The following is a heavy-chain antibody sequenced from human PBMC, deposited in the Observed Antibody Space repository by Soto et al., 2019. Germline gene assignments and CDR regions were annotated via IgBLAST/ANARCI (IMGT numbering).Heavy chain of an antibody. CDR2: IYYSGST. J-gene: IGHJ6*02. CDR1: GGSISSYY. CDR3: ARDGRGGYCSGGSCFSHYYYGIDV. D-gene: IGHD2-15*01. Sequence: SETLSLTCTVSGGSISSYYWSWIRQPPGKGLEWIGCIYYSGSTNYNPSLKSRVTISVDTSKNQFSLKLSSVTAADTAVYYCARDGRGGYCSGGSCFSHYYYGIDVWGQGTTVTVSS. V-gene: IGHV4-59*01.